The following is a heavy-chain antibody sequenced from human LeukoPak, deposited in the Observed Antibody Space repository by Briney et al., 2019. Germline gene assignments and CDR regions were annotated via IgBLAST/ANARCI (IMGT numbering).Heavy chain of an antibody. J-gene: IGHJ4*02. V-gene: IGHV3-23*01. CDR3: ATANPTPRGINFDS. CDR1: GFTFRTSA. CDR2: INGGDYST. Sequence: GGSLRLSCAASGFTFRTSAMSWVRQAPAKGLQWVSSINGGDYSTYYADSVKGRFTISRDSSKNILYLQMNSLRTDDTAMYYCATANPTPRGINFDSWGQGTLVTVSS. D-gene: IGHD3-10*01.